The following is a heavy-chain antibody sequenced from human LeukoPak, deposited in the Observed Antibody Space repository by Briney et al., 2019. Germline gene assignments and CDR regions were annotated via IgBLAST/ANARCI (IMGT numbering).Heavy chain of an antibody. J-gene: IGHJ4*02. V-gene: IGHV3-23*01. CDR3: ATANPTPRGINFDS. CDR1: GFTFRTSA. CDR2: INGGDYST. Sequence: GGSLRLSCAASGFTFRTSAMSWVRQAPAKGLQWVSSINGGDYSTYYADSVKGRFTISRDSSKNILYLQMNSLRTDDTAMYYCATANPTPRGINFDSWGQGTLVTVSS. D-gene: IGHD3-10*01.